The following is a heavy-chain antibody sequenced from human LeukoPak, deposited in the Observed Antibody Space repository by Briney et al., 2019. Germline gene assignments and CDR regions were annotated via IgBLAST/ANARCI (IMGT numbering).Heavy chain of an antibody. CDR1: VYTFTGYY. J-gene: IGHJ3*02. V-gene: IGHV1-2*02. CDR2: INPNSGAT. Sequence: GASVKVSCKGSVYTFTGYYIHWVRQAPGQGLEWVGWINPNSGATHSAQNFQGRVTMTRDTSISTASMDLSRLRSDDTAVSYCARAPKNDAYDIWGRGTMVTVSS. CDR3: ARAPKNDAYDI.